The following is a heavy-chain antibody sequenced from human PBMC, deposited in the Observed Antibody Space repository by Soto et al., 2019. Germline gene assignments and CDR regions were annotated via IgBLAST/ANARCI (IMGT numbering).Heavy chain of an antibody. CDR1: GFTFSSYA. D-gene: IGHD5-12*01. CDR2: ISGSGGST. J-gene: IGHJ6*02. V-gene: IGHV3-23*01. CDR3: AKATMATILVGRMDV. Sequence: GSLRLSCAASGFTFSSYAMSWVRQAPGKGLEWVSAISGSGGSTCYADSVKGRFTISRDNSKNTLYLQMNSLRAEDTAVYYCAKATMATILVGRMDVWGQGTTVTVSS.